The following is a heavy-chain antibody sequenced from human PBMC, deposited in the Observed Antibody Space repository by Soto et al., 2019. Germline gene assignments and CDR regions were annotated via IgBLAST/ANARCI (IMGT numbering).Heavy chain of an antibody. D-gene: IGHD1-20*01. V-gene: IGHV1-8*02. Sequence: QVQLVQSGAEVKKPGASVKVSCKASGYTFTSYDINWVRQAPGQGLEWVGWMTPNSGDTGYAQTFQGRVTLTRATSRSTAYMELSSLTSEDTAVYYCARNLYNTGSFDHWGQGTLVTVSS. CDR1: GYTFTSYD. CDR2: MTPNSGDT. CDR3: ARNLYNTGSFDH. J-gene: IGHJ4*02.